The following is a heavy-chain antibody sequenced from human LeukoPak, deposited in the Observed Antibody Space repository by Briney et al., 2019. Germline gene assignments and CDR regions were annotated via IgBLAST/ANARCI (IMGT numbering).Heavy chain of an antibody. V-gene: IGHV3-30*02. CDR3: ARETGAGSSWYSRNWFDP. CDR2: IRYDGSNK. D-gene: IGHD6-13*01. J-gene: IGHJ5*02. CDR1: GFTFSSYG. Sequence: PGGSLRLSCAASGFTFSSYGMHWVRQAPGKGLEWVAFIRYDGSNKYYADSVKGRFTISRDNSKNTLYLQMNSLRSEDTAVYYCARETGAGSSWYSRNWFDPWGQGTLVTVSS.